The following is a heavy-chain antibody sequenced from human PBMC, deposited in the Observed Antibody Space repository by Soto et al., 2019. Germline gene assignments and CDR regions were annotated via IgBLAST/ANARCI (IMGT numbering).Heavy chain of an antibody. CDR3: ATWHEREHAYDV. V-gene: IGHV3-53*01. CDR1: GLTVSGKKY. D-gene: IGHD1-1*01. Sequence: QLVESGGGLMQPGESLRLSCAASGLTVSGKKYVAWVRQAPGKGLEWVSALYDVDGSFYADSVKGRFTTSSDSSKTTVYLQMNGLRPDDTAVYYYATWHEREHAYDVWGQGTTVTVSS. CDR2: LYDVDGS. J-gene: IGHJ3*01.